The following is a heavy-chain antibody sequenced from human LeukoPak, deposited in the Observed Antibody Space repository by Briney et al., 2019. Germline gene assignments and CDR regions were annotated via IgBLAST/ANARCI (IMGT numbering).Heavy chain of an antibody. CDR1: GFPFSSFG. D-gene: IGHD3-16*02. CDR2: IRYDGNIK. V-gene: IGHV3-30*02. Sequence: GGSLRLSCAASGFPFSSFGIHWVRQAPGKGLEWVAFIRYDGNIKYYADSVKGRFTISRDNSKNTLFLQMNSLRAEDTAVYYCAKDLITFGGVIAIIDYWGQGTLVSVSS. J-gene: IGHJ4*02. CDR3: AKDLITFGGVIAIIDY.